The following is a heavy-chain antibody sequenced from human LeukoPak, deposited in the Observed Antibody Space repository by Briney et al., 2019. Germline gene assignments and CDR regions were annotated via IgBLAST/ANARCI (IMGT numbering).Heavy chain of an antibody. J-gene: IGHJ4*02. CDR1: GGSISSGDYY. V-gene: IGHV4-30-2*01. Sequence: SETLSLTCTVSGGSISSGDYYWSWMRQPPGKGLEWIGYIYHSGSTYYNPSLKSRVTISVDRSKNQFSLKLSSVTAADTAVYYCASLDHYGSGGFDYWGQGTLVTVSS. CDR3: ASLDHYGSGGFDY. CDR2: IYHSGST. D-gene: IGHD3-10*01.